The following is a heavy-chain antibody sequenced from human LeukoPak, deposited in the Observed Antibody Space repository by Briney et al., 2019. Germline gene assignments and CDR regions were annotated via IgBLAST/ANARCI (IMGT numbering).Heavy chain of an antibody. CDR1: GGTFSSYA. V-gene: IGHV1-69*04. CDR3: ARGTYSGYDYELDY. J-gene: IGHJ4*02. D-gene: IGHD5-12*01. CDR2: ILPILGIA. Sequence: SVKVSCKASGGTFSSYAISWVRQAPGQGPEWMGRILPILGIANYAQKFQGRVTITADKSTSTAYMDLSSLRSEDTAVYYCARGTYSGYDYELDYWGQGTLVTVSS.